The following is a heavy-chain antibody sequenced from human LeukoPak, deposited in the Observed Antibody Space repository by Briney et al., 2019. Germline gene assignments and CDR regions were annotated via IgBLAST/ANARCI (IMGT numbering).Heavy chain of an antibody. CDR1: YGSISTYY. J-gene: IGHJ4*02. D-gene: IGHD3-22*01. CDR2: IDYTGTT. V-gene: IGHV4-59*12. CDR3: ARSRITMIAPPLY. Sequence: PSETLSLTCTVSYGSISTYYWNWIRQPPGRGLEWTGYIDYTGTTNYNPSLKSRVTISVNTSKNQLSLKLSSVTAADTAVYYCARSRITMIAPPLYWGQGTLVTVSS.